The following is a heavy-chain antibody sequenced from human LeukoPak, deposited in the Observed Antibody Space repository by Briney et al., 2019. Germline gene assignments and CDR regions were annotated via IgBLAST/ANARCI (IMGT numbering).Heavy chain of an antibody. CDR1: GFTFSSYS. J-gene: IGHJ4*02. Sequence: GGSLRLSCAASGFTFSSYSMNWVRQAPGKGVEWVSSISSSSSYIYYADSVKGRFTISRDNAKNSLYLQMNSLRAEDTAVYYCARDRDGYNYFDYWGQGTLVTVSS. CDR2: ISSSSSYI. V-gene: IGHV3-21*01. CDR3: ARDRDGYNYFDY. D-gene: IGHD5-24*01.